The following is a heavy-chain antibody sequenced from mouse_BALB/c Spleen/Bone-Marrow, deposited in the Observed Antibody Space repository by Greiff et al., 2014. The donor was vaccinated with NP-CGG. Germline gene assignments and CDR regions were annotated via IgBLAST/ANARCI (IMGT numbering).Heavy chain of an antibody. V-gene: IGHV5-17*02. CDR1: GITFRNFG. J-gene: IGHJ4*01. D-gene: IGHD3-3*01. CDR3: AIIGRARGYAMDY. CDR2: ICSGSSTI. Sequence: EVKLEESGGGLVKPGGSRKLSCAASGITFRNFGMHWVRQAPEKGLEWVAYICSGSSTIYYAETLKGRFTISRDNPKTTLFLQRTCLRSEDAAIYYCAIIGRARGYAMDYWGQGTSVTVSA.